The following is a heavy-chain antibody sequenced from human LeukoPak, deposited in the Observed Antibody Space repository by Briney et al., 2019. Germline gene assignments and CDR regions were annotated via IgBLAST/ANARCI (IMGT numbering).Heavy chain of an antibody. Sequence: VSVKVSCKASGYTFTSYDINWVRQATGQGLEWMGWMNPNSGNTGYAQKFQGRVTMTRNTSISTAYMELSSLRSEDTAVYYCARGHPDYGDYALNYWGQGTLVTVSS. CDR2: MNPNSGNT. CDR1: GYTFTSYD. J-gene: IGHJ4*02. D-gene: IGHD4-17*01. V-gene: IGHV1-8*01. CDR3: ARGHPDYGDYALNY.